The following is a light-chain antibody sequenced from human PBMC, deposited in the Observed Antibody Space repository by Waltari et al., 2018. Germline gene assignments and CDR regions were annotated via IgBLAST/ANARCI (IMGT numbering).Light chain of an antibody. CDR1: QSVGTW. CDR2: MAS. Sequence: DIQMTQSPSTLSASVGDRVTISCRASQSVGTWLAWYQQRPGKAPKLLIYMASSLESGVSSRVSGSGSGSEFTLTISGLHPDDFAAYSCQQYSSFSTFGQGTKVDI. J-gene: IGKJ2*01. V-gene: IGKV1-5*03. CDR3: QQYSSFST.